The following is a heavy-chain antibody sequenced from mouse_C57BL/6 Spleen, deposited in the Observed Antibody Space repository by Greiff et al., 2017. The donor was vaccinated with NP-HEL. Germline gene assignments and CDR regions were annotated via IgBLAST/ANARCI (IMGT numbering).Heavy chain of an antibody. CDR3: ASGTRDISFAY. CDR2: IDPSDSYT. V-gene: IGHV1-50*01. CDR1: GYTFTSYW. J-gene: IGHJ3*01. Sequence: QVQLQQSGAELVKPGASVKLSCKASGYTFTSYWMQWVKQRPGQGLEWIGEIDPSDSYTNYNQKFKGKATLTVDTSSSTAYMQLSSLTSEDSAVYYGASGTRDISFAYGGQGTLVTVSA. D-gene: IGHD4-1*01.